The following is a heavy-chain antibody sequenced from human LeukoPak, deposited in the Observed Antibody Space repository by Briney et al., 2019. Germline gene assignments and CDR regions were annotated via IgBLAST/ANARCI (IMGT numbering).Heavy chain of an antibody. CDR2: IYYSGST. CDR1: GGSISSYY. Sequence: SETLSLTCTVSGGSISSYYWSWIRQPPGKGLEWIGYIYYSGSTNYNPSLKSRVTISVDTSKNQFSLKLSSVSAADTAVYYCARGWLDLTYYYGSGSYYPLDYWGQGTTVTVSS. V-gene: IGHV4-59*01. CDR3: ARGWLDLTYYYGSGSYYPLDY. J-gene: IGHJ6*02. D-gene: IGHD3-10*01.